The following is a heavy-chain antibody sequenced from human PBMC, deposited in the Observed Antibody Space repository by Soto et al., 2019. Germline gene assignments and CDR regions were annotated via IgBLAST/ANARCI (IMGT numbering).Heavy chain of an antibody. CDR3: ARRAGGAVVWYYDL. Sequence: EEQLLESGGGVVQRGGSLRLSCAASGFIFSNYAMTWVRQAPGKGLEWVSRISGRGGSTYYADSVKGRLTMSRDNSKNTLYLQMNGLSAEDPALYYCARRAGGAVVWYYDLWGRGTLVTV. V-gene: IGHV3-23*01. CDR2: ISGRGGST. CDR1: GFIFSNYA. J-gene: IGHJ2*01. D-gene: IGHD2-21*01.